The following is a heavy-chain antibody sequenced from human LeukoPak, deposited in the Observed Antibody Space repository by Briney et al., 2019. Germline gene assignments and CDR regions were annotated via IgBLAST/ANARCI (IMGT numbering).Heavy chain of an antibody. D-gene: IGHD5-24*01. Sequence: ASVKVSCKASGYTFSTYYMHWVRQAPGRGLEWMGIINPSGGSRNYAQKFKGRVTMTRDMSTSTVYMGLSSLRSEDTAVYYCARNTYGYKFSMDVWGKGTTVTVSS. V-gene: IGHV1-46*01. CDR2: INPSGGSR. CDR3: ARNTYGYKFSMDV. CDR1: GYTFSTYY. J-gene: IGHJ6*03.